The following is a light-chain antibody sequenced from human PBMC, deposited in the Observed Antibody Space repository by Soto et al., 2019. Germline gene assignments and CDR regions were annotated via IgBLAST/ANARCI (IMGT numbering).Light chain of an antibody. Sequence: QSALTQPPSTSGPPGQSVTISCTGTSSDVGGYNYVSWYQQHPGKAPKLMISEVSKRPSGVPDRFSGSKSGNTASLTVSGLQAEDEADYYCSSFAGNNNLVFGGGTKVTVL. V-gene: IGLV2-8*01. CDR1: SSDVGGYNY. CDR3: SSFAGNNNLV. CDR2: EVS. J-gene: IGLJ2*01.